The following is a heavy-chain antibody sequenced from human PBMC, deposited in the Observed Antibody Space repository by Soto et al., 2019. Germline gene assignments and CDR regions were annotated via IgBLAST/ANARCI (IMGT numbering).Heavy chain of an antibody. Sequence: EVQLVESGGGLVQPGGSLRLSCEASGFTFINYWVHWVRQPPGKGLMCVSRVNNEGSSTAYVDSVKGRFTISRDNAKNTLYLQMDNLRPEDTAVYYCSRDDYSGRGFDIWGRGTLVTVSS. V-gene: IGHV3-74*03. CDR2: VNNEGSST. D-gene: IGHD4-4*01. CDR1: GFTFINYW. J-gene: IGHJ2*01. CDR3: SRDDYSGRGFDI.